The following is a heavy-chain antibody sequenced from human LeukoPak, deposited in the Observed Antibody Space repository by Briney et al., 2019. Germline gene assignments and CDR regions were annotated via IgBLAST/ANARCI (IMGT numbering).Heavy chain of an antibody. J-gene: IGHJ3*02. CDR2: IYYSGST. Sequence: SQTLSLTCTVSGGSISSGGYYWSWIRQHPGKGLEWIGYIYYSGSTYYNPSLKSRVTISVDTSKNQFSLKLSSVTAADTAVYYCAREAEMATNTLSWSAFDIWGQGTMVTVSS. V-gene: IGHV4-31*03. D-gene: IGHD5-24*01. CDR1: GGSISSGGYY. CDR3: AREAEMATNTLSWSAFDI.